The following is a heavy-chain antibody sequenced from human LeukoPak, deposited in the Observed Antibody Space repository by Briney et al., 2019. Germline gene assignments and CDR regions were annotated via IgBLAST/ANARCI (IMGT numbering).Heavy chain of an antibody. CDR2: ISGSGGST. V-gene: IGHV3-23*01. CDR3: AKDRGYSSGWYAGTDSPNDY. Sequence: GGSLRLSCAASGFTFSSYAMSWVRQAPGKGLEWVSAISGSGGSTYYADSVKGRFTISRDNSKNTLYLQMNSLRAEDTAVYYCAKDRGYSSGWYAGTDSPNDYWGQGTLVTVSS. CDR1: GFTFSSYA. D-gene: IGHD6-19*01. J-gene: IGHJ4*02.